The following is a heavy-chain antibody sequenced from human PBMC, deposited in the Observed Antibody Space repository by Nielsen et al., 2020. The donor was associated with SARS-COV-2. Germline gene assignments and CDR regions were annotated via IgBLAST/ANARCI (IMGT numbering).Heavy chain of an antibody. CDR2: IYYNGNT. CDR3: ARTSSTSCCNWFDP. J-gene: IGHJ5*02. V-gene: IGHV4-39*01. Sequence: SETLSLTCTVSGGSISSSSQYRSWIRQSPGNRLEWIGNIYYNGNTYYNPSLKSRVTISVDTSKNQFSLKLSSVTAADTAVYYCARTSSTSCCNWFDPWGQGTLVTVSS. D-gene: IGHD2-2*01. CDR1: GGSISSSSQY.